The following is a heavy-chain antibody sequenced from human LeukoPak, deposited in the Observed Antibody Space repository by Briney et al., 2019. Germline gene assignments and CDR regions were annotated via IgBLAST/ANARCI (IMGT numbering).Heavy chain of an antibody. CDR1: GYSFTGYW. J-gene: IGHJ6*03. Sequence: GESLKISCKGSGYSFTGYWIGWVRQMPGKGLEWMGITYPGDSDTRYSPSFQGQVTISADKSISTAYLQWSSLRASDTAMSYCARHTRSPEQYYYYYYMDVWDKGTTVTVSS. CDR3: ARHTRSPEQYYYYYYMDV. V-gene: IGHV5-51*01. CDR2: TYPGDSDT. D-gene: IGHD6-13*01.